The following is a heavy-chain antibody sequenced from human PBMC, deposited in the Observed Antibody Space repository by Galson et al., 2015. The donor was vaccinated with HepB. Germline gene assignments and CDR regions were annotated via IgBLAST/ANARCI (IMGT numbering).Heavy chain of an antibody. CDR2: IIPILGIA. J-gene: IGHJ4*02. CDR1: GGTFSSYA. CDR3: AREDDSSGWYSFDY. V-gene: IGHV1-69*04. D-gene: IGHD6-19*01. Sequence: SCKASGGTFSSYAISWVRQAPGQGLEWMGRIIPILGIANYAQKFQVRVTITADKSTSTAYMELSSLRSEDTAVYYCAREDDSSGWYSFDYWGQGTLVTVSS.